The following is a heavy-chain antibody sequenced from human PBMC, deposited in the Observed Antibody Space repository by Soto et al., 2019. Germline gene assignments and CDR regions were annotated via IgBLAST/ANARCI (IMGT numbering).Heavy chain of an antibody. V-gene: IGHV3-7*01. CDR2: IKQDGSEK. CDR3: ARDPSYCSSTSCPADAFDI. CDR1: GFTFSSYW. J-gene: IGHJ3*02. D-gene: IGHD2-2*01. Sequence: EVQLVESGGGLVQPGGSLRLSCAASGFTFSSYWMSWVRQAPGKGLEWVANIKQDGSEKYYVDSVKGRFTISRDNAQHSLYLQMNRLRAEDTAVYYCARDPSYCSSTSCPADAFDIWGQGTMVTVSA.